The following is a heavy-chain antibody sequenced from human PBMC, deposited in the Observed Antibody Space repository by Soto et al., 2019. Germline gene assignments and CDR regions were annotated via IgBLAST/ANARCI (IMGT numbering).Heavy chain of an antibody. CDR2: IYYSGST. CDR1: GGSISSYY. V-gene: IGHV4-59*01. D-gene: IGHD4-17*01. Sequence: SETLSLTCTVSGGSISSYYWSWIRQPPGKGLEWIGYIYYSGSTNYNPSLKSRVTISVDTSKNQFSLKLSSVTAADTAVYYCARGHGDVFHWFDPWGQGTLVTVS. J-gene: IGHJ5*02. CDR3: ARGHGDVFHWFDP.